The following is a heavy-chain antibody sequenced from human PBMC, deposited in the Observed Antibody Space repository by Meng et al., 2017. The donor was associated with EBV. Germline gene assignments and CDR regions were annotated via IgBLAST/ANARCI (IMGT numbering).Heavy chain of an antibody. CDR3: ARSRSSPDVPLDY. CDR2: INPNSGGT. Sequence: QVQLVSSGAQVKKPGASVKVSCKAAGYTFTGYYRHWVRQAPGQGLEWMGRINPNSGGTNYAQKFQGRVTMTRDTSISTAYMELSRLRSDDTAVYYCARSRSSPDVPLDYWGQGTLVTVSS. V-gene: IGHV1-2*06. CDR1: GYTFTGYY. D-gene: IGHD6-19*01. J-gene: IGHJ4*02.